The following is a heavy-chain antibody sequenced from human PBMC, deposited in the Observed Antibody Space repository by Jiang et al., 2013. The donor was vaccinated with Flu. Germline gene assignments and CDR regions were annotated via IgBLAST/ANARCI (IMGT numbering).Heavy chain of an antibody. CDR2: VDPEDGET. J-gene: IGHJ4*02. CDR1: GYTFTDYY. Sequence: GYTFTDYYMHWVQQAPGKGLEWMGLVDPEDGETIYAEKFQGRVTITADTSTDTAYMELSSLRSEDTAVYYCATDLRRGGWYEGPFDYWGQGTLVTVSS. CDR3: ATDLRRGGWYEGPFDY. D-gene: IGHD6-19*01. V-gene: IGHV1-69-2*01.